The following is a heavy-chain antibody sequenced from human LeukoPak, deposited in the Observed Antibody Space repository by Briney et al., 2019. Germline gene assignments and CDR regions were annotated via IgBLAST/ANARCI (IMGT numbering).Heavy chain of an antibody. D-gene: IGHD6-19*01. CDR1: GFTVSSNY. CDR2: IYSGGST. J-gene: IGHJ6*02. CDR3: ARDVLAVAGTVYYGMDV. Sequence: PGGSLRLSCAASGFTVSSNYMSWVRQAPGKGLEWVSVIYSGGSTYYADSVKGRFTISRDNSKNTLYLQMNSLRAEDTAVYYCARDVLAVAGTVYYGMDVWGQGTTVTVSS. V-gene: IGHV3-66*01.